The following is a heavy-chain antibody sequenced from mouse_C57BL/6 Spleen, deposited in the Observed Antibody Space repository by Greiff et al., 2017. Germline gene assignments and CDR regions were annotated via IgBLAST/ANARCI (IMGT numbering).Heavy chain of an antibody. Sequence: VQLQQSGPELVKPGASVMISCTASGYAFSSSWMNWVKQRPGQGLEWIGRIYPGDGDTNSNGQFQGKATLTADKSSNTAYMQLIRLMYESSAVYSAACSRDYFGSSYEDYWGKGTTLTVSS. V-gene: IGHV1-82*01. J-gene: IGHJ2*01. CDR2: IYPGDGDT. D-gene: IGHD1-1*01. CDR1: GYAFSSSW. CDR3: ACSRDYFGSSYEDY.